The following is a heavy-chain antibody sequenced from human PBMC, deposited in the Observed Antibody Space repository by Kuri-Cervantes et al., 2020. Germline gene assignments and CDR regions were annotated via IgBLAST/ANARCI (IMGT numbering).Heavy chain of an antibody. V-gene: IGHV5-51*01. J-gene: IGHJ5*02. CDR2: IYPGDSDT. CDR3: ARLLTNWFDP. CDR1: GYSFTSYW. Sequence: KVSCKGSGYSFTSYWIGWVRQMPGKGLEWMGIIYPGDSDTRYSPSFQGQVTISADKSISTAYLQGSSLKASDTAMYYCARLLTNWFDPWGQGTLVTVSS.